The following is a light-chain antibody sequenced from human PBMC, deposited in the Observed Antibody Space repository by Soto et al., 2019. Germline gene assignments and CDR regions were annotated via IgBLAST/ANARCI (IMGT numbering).Light chain of an antibody. V-gene: IGKV4-1*01. CDR1: QSVLYSSNNKNY. CDR3: QRYYSTPFT. CDR2: WAS. Sequence: DIVMTQSPDSLAVSLGERATINCKSSQSVLYSSNNKNYLAWYQQKPGQPPKLLIYWASTRESGVPDRFSGSGCGTDFTITISSLLAEDVAVYYCQRYYSTPFTFGPGTKVDIK. J-gene: IGKJ3*01.